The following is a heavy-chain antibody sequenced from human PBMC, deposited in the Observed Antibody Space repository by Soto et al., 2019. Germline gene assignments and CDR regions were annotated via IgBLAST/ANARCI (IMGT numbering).Heavy chain of an antibody. CDR1: GGTFSSYT. J-gene: IGHJ4*02. CDR3: ARLVATADFDY. V-gene: IGHV1-69*02. Sequence: QVQLVQSGAEVKKPGSSVKVSCKASGGTFSSYTISWVRQAPGQGLEWMGRIIPILGIANYAQKFQGRVTXPXXKSTSTAYMELSSLRSEDTAVYYCARLVATADFDYWGQGTLVTVSS. D-gene: IGHD5-18*01. CDR2: IIPILGIA.